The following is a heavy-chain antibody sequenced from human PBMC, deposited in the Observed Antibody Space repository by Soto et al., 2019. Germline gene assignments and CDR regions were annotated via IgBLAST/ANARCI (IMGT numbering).Heavy chain of an antibody. Sequence: VLLVQSGAEMKKAGASVKVSCKASGYTYTGYNLHWVRQAPGQGPQWVGRINLNSGDTTYAPEFQDWVTMTRDMSISTAYVALNRLSSDDTAIYYCAIGESFGGGVFDVWGQGTMVIVSS. CDR2: INLNSGDT. D-gene: IGHD2-8*02. V-gene: IGHV1-2*04. CDR1: GYTYTGYN. J-gene: IGHJ3*01. CDR3: AIGESFGGGVFDV.